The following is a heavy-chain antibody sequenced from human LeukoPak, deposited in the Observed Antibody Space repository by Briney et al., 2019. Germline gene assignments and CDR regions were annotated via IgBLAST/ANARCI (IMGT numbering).Heavy chain of an antibody. CDR2: INSDKSTT. V-gene: IGHV3-74*01. CDR3: ARAVAGGFDY. CDR1: GFTFSSYW. J-gene: IGHJ4*02. Sequence: GGSLRLSCAASGFTFSSYWMHWVRQAPGKGLVWVSRINSDKSTTEYADSVEGRFIISRDNAKNTLYLQMNSLRAEDTAVYYCARAVAGGFDYWGQGTLVTVSS. D-gene: IGHD6-19*01.